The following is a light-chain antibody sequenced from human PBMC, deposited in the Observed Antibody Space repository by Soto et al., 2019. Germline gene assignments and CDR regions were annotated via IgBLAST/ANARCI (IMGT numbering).Light chain of an antibody. CDR3: QQYHIWYT. J-gene: IGKJ2*01. V-gene: IGKV3-15*01. CDR1: QSVSTH. CDR2: ETS. Sequence: EIVVTQFPATLSVSPGERATLSCRTSQSVSTHLAWFQQRPGQAPRLLIYETSTRATGVPARFTGSGSETEFTITISSLQSEDFAVYYCQQYHIWYTFGQGTELEIK.